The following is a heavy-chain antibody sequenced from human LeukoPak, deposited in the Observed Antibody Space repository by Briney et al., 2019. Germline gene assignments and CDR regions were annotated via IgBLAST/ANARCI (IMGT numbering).Heavy chain of an antibody. CDR1: GGSISSGSYY. J-gene: IGHJ6*03. V-gene: IGHV4-61*02. CDR2: IYTSGST. CDR3: ARGPLNMDV. Sequence: SETLSLTCTVSGGSISSGSYYWSWIRQPAGKGLEWIGRIYTSGSTNYNPSLKSRVTISVDTSKNQFSLKLSSVTAADTAVYYCARGPLNMDVWGKGTTVTVSS.